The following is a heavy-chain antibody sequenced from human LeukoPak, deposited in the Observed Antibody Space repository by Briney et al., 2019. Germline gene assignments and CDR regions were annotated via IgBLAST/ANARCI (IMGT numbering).Heavy chain of an antibody. J-gene: IGHJ6*02. V-gene: IGHV3-30*18. D-gene: IGHD1-26*01. Sequence: GGSLRLSCAASGFTFGAYGIHWVRQAPGKGLEWVAIISYDGIRKYYSDSVKGRFTVSRDNSKNTLYLQMSSLRPEDTALYYCAKDRGYTGSYPLYYYYGMDVWGQGTTVTVSS. CDR3: AKDRGYTGSYPLYYYYGMDV. CDR2: ISYDGIRK. CDR1: GFTFGAYG.